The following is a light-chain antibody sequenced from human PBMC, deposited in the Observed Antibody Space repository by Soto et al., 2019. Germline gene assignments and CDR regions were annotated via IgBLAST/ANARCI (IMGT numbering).Light chain of an antibody. Sequence: QCVLTQLPSASASLGASVTLTSTLTSGYINYKVAWYQQSPGKGPRFVMRVGTGGIVGSKRYVIPDRFSFLGSGLNRYLTIKNSQEGYVIDYHCGADLGSGSNFVSGVFVGGTKLNVL. V-gene: IGLV9-49*01. CDR2: VGTGGIVG. J-gene: IGLJ3*02. CDR3: GADLGSGSNFVSGV. CDR1: SGYINYK.